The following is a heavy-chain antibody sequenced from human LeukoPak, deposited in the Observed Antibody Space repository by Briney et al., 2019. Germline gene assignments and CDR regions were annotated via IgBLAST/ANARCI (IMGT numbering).Heavy chain of an antibody. D-gene: IGHD3-10*01. V-gene: IGHV4-59*01. J-gene: IGHJ6*04. CDR1: GDSIRGYY. CDR2: MYYSGTTT. CDR3: ARDLAGSSSMDV. Sequence: SETLSLTCTVSGDSIRGYYWNWIRQSPGKGLEWIAYMYYSGTTTKYNPSLKRRVTLSADTSKKKISLKLSSVTAADTAVYYCARDLAGSSSMDVWGKGTTVTVSS.